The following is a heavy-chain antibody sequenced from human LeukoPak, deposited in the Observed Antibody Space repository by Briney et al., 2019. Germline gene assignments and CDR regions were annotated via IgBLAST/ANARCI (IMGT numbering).Heavy chain of an antibody. CDR3: ARVHPESIFGVVASEPTPEL. CDR1: GFSISSDYY. J-gene: IGHJ4*02. D-gene: IGHD3-3*01. CDR2: VSHSGIT. V-gene: IGHV4-38-2*02. Sequence: SETLSLTCTVSGFSISSDYYWGWIRQPPGKGLEWLGIVSHSGITYYNSSLNSRVTISLDTSKNQFSLNLSAVTAADTSVYYCARVHPESIFGVVASEPTPELWGQGTLVTVSS.